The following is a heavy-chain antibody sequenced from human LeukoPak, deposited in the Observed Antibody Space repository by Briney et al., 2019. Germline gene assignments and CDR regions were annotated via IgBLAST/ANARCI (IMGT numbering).Heavy chain of an antibody. D-gene: IGHD1-26*01. CDR2: INPSGGST. CDR1: GYTFTSYY. J-gene: IGHJ2*01. Sequence: ASVKVSCKASGYTFTSYYMHWVRQAPGRGLEWMGIINPSGGSTSYAQKFQGRVTMTRDTSISTAYMELSSLRSEDTAVYYCARVYSGSYSDWYFDLWGRGTLVTVSS. CDR3: ARVYSGSYSDWYFDL. V-gene: IGHV1-46*01.